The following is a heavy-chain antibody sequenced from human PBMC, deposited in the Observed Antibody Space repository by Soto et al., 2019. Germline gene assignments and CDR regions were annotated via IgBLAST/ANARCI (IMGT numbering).Heavy chain of an antibody. CDR2: IIPIFGTA. D-gene: IGHD6-13*01. V-gene: IGHV1-69*12. CDR1: GGTFSSYA. J-gene: IGHJ2*01. CDR3: VRVAAAVHLSSWYFDL. Sequence: QVQLVQSGAEVKKPGSSVKVSCKASGGTFSSYAISWVRQAPGQGLEWMGGIIPIFGTANYAQKFQGRVTITADESTSTAYMELSSLRSEDTAVYYCVRVAAAVHLSSWYFDLWGRGTLVTVSS.